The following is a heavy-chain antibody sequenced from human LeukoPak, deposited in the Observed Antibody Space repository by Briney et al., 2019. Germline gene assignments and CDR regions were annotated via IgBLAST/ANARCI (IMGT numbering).Heavy chain of an antibody. CDR2: IYTSGST. CDR1: GGSICSYY. D-gene: IGHD3-3*01. Sequence: SETLSLTCTVSGGSICSYYWSWIRQPAGKGLEWIGRIYTSGSTNYNPSLKSRVTMSVDTSKNQFSLKLSSVTAADTAVYYCARVTRITIFGVERWAFDYWGQGTLVTVSS. V-gene: IGHV4-4*07. CDR3: ARVTRITIFGVERWAFDY. J-gene: IGHJ4*02.